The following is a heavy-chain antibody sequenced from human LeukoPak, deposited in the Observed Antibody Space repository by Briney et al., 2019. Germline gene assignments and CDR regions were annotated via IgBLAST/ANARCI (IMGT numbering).Heavy chain of an antibody. CDR3: ATDASPITIFGVVSTFDY. J-gene: IGHJ4*02. CDR1: GYTLTELS. CDR2: FDPEDGET. Sequence: GASVKVSCKVSGYTLTELSMHWVRQAPGKGLEWMGGFDPEDGETIYAQKFQGRVTMTEDTSTDTAYMELSSLRSEDTAVYYCATDASPITIFGVVSTFDYWGQGTLVTVSS. V-gene: IGHV1-24*01. D-gene: IGHD3-3*01.